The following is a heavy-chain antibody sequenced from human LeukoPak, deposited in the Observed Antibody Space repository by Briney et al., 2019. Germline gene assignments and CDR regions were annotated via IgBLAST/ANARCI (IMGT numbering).Heavy chain of an antibody. V-gene: IGHV3-30*01. Sequence: GRSLRLSCAASGFTFSSYAMHWVRQAPGKGLEWVAVISYDGSNKYYADSVQGRFTISRDNSKNTLYLQMNSLRAEDTAVYYCAREGTTVTTHSSFDYWGQGTLVTVSS. J-gene: IGHJ4*02. CDR2: ISYDGSNK. D-gene: IGHD4-11*01. CDR3: AREGTTVTTHSSFDY. CDR1: GFTFSSYA.